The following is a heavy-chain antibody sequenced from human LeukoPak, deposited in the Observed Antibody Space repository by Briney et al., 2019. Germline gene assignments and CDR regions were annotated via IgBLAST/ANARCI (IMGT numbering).Heavy chain of an antibody. CDR2: ISGSGGRT. V-gene: IGHV3-23*01. CDR1: GITFSSYA. Sequence: GGSLRLSCAASGITFSSYAMSWLRQAPGKGREWVSGISGSGGRTYYADSVKGRFTISRDNSKNTLYLQMNSLRAEDTAVYYCATVDDIVATIYFDYWGQGTLVTVSS. J-gene: IGHJ4*02. CDR3: ATVDDIVATIYFDY. D-gene: IGHD5-12*01.